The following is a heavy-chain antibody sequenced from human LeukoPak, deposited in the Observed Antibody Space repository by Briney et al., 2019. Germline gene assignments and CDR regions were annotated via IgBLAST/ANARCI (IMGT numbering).Heavy chain of an antibody. Sequence: GGSLRLSCAASRFTFSSYAMSWVRQAPGKGLEWVSLISGRGDGTYYADSVKGRFTISRDNSKNTLYLQMNSLRDEDTAVYYCAKVPYDILTGYSSGHWYFDLWGRGTLVTVSS. J-gene: IGHJ2*01. CDR2: ISGRGDGT. CDR1: RFTFSSYA. CDR3: AKVPYDILTGYSSGHWYFDL. D-gene: IGHD3-9*01. V-gene: IGHV3-23*01.